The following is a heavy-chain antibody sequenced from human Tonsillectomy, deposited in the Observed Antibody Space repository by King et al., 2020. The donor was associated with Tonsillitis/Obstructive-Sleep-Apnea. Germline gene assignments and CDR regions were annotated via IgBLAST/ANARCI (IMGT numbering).Heavy chain of an antibody. D-gene: IGHD5-24*01. Sequence: VQLVESGGGLVQPGGSLRLSCVASGLTFSHYWMTWVRQAPGKGLEWVADIKQDSNEKYYVDSVKGRFTISRDNSKNSLYLQMNSLRVEDTAVYSCAMDGEGMDICGHGTTVTVSS. CDR1: GLTFSHYW. J-gene: IGHJ6*01. V-gene: IGHV3-7*03. CDR2: IKQDSNEK. CDR3: AMDGEGMDI.